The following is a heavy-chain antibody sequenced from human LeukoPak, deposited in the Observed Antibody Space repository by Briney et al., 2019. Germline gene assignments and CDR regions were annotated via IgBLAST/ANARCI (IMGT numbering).Heavy chain of an antibody. CDR1: GFTFDDYA. Sequence: TGGSLRLSCAASGFTFDDYAMHWVRQAPGKGLEWVSGMSWNSGSIGYVDSVKGRFTISRDNAKNSLYLQMNSLRAEDTAVYYCARAGSRWSGPDAFDIWGQGTMVTVSS. CDR2: MSWNSGSI. J-gene: IGHJ3*02. V-gene: IGHV3-9*01. CDR3: ARAGSRWSGPDAFDI. D-gene: IGHD3-3*01.